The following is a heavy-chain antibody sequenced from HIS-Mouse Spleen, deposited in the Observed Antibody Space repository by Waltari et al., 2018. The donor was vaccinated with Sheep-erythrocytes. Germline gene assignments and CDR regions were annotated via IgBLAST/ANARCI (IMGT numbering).Heavy chain of an antibody. CDR2: ISSSSSYI. CDR3: ARDTGTDAFDI. Sequence: EVQLVESGGGLVKPGGSLRLSCAASGFTFSSYSMNWVRQAPGKGLEWVSSISSSSSYIYYADSVKGRFNISRDNAKNSLYLQMNSLRAEDTAVYYCARDTGTDAFDIWGQGTMVTVSS. CDR1: GFTFSSYS. V-gene: IGHV3-21*01. D-gene: IGHD1-1*01. J-gene: IGHJ3*02.